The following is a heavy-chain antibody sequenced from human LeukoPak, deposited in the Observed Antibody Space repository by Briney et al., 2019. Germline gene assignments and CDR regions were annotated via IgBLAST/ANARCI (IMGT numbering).Heavy chain of an antibody. J-gene: IGHJ1*01. CDR3: VRDRYCSSSSCNPAARGYFLY. CDR1: GYTFTSYS. CDR2: ISAYNANT. D-gene: IGHD2-2*01. Sequence: EASVKVSCKASGYTFTSYSFSWVRQAPGQGLEWMGWISAYNANTDYAQKVQGRATMTTDTPTSTAYMELRSLRSDDTAMYYCVRDRYCSSSSCNPAARGYFLYWGQGTLVTVSS. V-gene: IGHV1-18*01.